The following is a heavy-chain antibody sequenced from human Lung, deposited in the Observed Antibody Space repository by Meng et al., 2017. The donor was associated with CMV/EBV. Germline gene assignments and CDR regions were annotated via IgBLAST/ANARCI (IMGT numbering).Heavy chain of an antibody. CDR3: VRANLGSADY. V-gene: IGHV1-2*06. CDR2: ITPSSGGT. J-gene: IGHJ4*02. CDR1: GYTFTGYY. D-gene: IGHD7-27*01. Sequence: VELVQYWVEVKKPGASVNVACKASGYTFTGYYMHWLRQAPGQGREWVGRITPSSGGTTYAQKFQGRGTMTRDTSISTAYMELSSLRSDDAAIYYCVRANLGSADYWGQGTLVTVSS.